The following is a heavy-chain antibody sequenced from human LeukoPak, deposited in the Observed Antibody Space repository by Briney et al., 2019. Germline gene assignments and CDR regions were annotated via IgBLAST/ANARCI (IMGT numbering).Heavy chain of an antibody. V-gene: IGHV4-59*01. J-gene: IGHJ4*02. Sequence: PSETLSLTCTVSGGSISNYYWSWIRLPPGEGLEWIGYIYYTGATYYNPSLKSRVTISLDTSKNQFSLKLSSVTAADAAVYYCARAGYSYGTGYYFDYWGQGALVTVSS. D-gene: IGHD5-18*01. CDR1: GGSISNYY. CDR2: IYYTGAT. CDR3: ARAGYSYGTGYYFDY.